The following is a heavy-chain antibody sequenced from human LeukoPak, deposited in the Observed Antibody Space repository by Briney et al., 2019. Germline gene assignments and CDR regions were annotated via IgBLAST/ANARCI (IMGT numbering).Heavy chain of an antibody. V-gene: IGHV3-33*06. CDR1: GFTFSSYG. J-gene: IGHJ4*02. Sequence: GRSLRLSCAASGFTFSSYGMHWVRQAPGKGLEWVAVIWYDGSNKYCADSVKGRFTISRDNSKNTLYLQMNSLRAEDTAVYYCAKSPGVGATTRGYFDYWGQGTLVTVSS. CDR2: IWYDGSNK. CDR3: AKSPGVGATTRGYFDY. D-gene: IGHD1-26*01.